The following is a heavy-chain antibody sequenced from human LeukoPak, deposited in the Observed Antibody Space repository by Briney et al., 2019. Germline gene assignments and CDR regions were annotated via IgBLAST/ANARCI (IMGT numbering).Heavy chain of an antibody. CDR1: GFTFSSYG. CDR3: AKAAYRYCSSTSCYFWFDP. J-gene: IGHJ5*02. V-gene: IGHV3-30*18. D-gene: IGHD2-2*01. Sequence: HPGGSLGLSCAASGFTFSSYGMHWVRQAPGKGLEWVAVISYDGSNKYYADSVKGRFTISRDNSKNTLYLQMNSLRAEDTAVYYCAKAAYRYCSSTSCYFWFDPWGQGTLVTVSS. CDR2: ISYDGSNK.